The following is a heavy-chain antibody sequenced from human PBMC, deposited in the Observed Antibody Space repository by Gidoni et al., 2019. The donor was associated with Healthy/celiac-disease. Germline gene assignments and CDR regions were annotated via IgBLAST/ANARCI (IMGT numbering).Heavy chain of an antibody. Sequence: EVQLVESGGGWVQPGGDRSLSCAASDYTFSSYSMNWFRQAPGKGLEWVSYISSSSSTIYYADSVQGRFTISRDNAKTSLYLLMNSLRDEDTAVYYGASAGFGWGSSVWGQGTLVTVSS. D-gene: IGHD3-10*01. V-gene: IGHV3-48*02. CDR3: ASAGFGWGSSV. J-gene: IGHJ4*02. CDR1: DYTFSSYS. CDR2: ISSSSSTI.